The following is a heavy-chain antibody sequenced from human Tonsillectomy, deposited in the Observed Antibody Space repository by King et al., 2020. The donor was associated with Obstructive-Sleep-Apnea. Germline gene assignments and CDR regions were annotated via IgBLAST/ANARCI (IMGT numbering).Heavy chain of an antibody. CDR2: IKQDGSEK. CDR3: ARADLGSSGYSDYFDY. Sequence: VQLVESGGGLVQPGGSLRLSCAASGFTFSNYWMTWVRQSPGKGLQWVANIKQDGSEKYYVDSVKGRFTISRDNAKNSLDLQMNSLRADDTAVYYCARADLGSSGYSDYFDYWGQGTLVTVSS. V-gene: IGHV3-7*01. J-gene: IGHJ4*02. CDR1: GFTFSNYW. D-gene: IGHD3-22*01.